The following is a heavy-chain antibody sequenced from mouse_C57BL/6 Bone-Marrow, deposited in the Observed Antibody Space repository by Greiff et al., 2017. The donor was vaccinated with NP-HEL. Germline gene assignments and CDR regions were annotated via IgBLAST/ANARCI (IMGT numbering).Heavy chain of an antibody. D-gene: IGHD2-2*01. V-gene: IGHV1-64*01. J-gene: IGHJ2*01. CDR2: IHPNSGST. CDR3: ERKGLRRFDY. CDR1: GYTFTSYW. Sequence: QVQLQQPGAELVKPGASVKLSCKASGYTFTSYWMHWVKQRPGQGLEWIGMIHPNSGSTNYNEKFKSKATLTVDKSSSTSYMQLSSLTSVDSGVYYCERKGLRRFDYWGQGTTLTVSS.